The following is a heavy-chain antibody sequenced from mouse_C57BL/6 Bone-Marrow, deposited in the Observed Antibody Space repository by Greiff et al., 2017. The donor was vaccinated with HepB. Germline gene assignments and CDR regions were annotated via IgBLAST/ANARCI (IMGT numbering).Heavy chain of an antibody. CDR3: ARDGLPRAMDY. J-gene: IGHJ4*01. CDR2: ISYDGSN. D-gene: IGHD2-4*01. CDR1: GYSITSGYY. V-gene: IGHV3-6*01. Sequence: EVHLVESGPGLVKPSQSLSLTCSVTGYSITSGYYWNWIRQFPGNKLEWMGYISYDGSNNYNPSLKNRISITRDTSKNQFFLKLNSVTTEDTATYCCARDGLPRAMDYWGQGTSVTVSS.